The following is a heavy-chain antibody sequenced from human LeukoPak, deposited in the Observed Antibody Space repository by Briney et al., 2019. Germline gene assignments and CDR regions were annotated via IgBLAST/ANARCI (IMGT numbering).Heavy chain of an antibody. CDR1: GYSISSGYY. D-gene: IGHD3-10*01. J-gene: IGHJ5*02. CDR3: ARDLTLVRGVIGP. CDR2: SYHSGSS. V-gene: IGHV4-38-2*02. Sequence: SETLSLTCTVSGYSISSGYYWGWIRQPPGKGLGGIGSSYHSGSSYYNPSLKSRVTISVDTSKNQFALKLSSVTAADTAVYYCARDLTLVRGVIGPWGQGTLVTVSS.